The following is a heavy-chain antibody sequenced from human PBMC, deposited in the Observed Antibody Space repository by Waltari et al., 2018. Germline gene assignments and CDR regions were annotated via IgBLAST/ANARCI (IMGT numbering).Heavy chain of an antibody. CDR2: IYWDDDK. Sequence: QITLKESGPTLVKPTQTLTLTCTFSGFSLSTSGVGVGWIRQPPGKALEWLALIYWDDDKRYSPSLKSRPTITKDTSKNQVVLTMTNMDPVDTATYYCARQTSKYSWGWFDPWGQGTLVTVSS. V-gene: IGHV2-5*02. J-gene: IGHJ5*02. CDR1: GFSLSTSGVG. CDR3: ARQTSKYSWGWFDP. D-gene: IGHD5-18*01.